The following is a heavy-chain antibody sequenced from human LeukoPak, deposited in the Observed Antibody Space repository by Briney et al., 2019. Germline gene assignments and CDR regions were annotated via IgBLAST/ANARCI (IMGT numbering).Heavy chain of an antibody. CDR1: GFTFSSYA. V-gene: IGHV3-23*01. Sequence: GGSLRLSCAASGFTFSSYAMSWVRQAPGKGLEWVSAISGSGGSTYYADSVKGRFTISRDNSKNTLYLQMNSLRAEDTAVYYCAKDKGFTTGTVDSYFDYWGQGTLVTVSS. CDR2: ISGSGGST. CDR3: AKDKGFTTGTVDSYFDY. D-gene: IGHD1-1*01. J-gene: IGHJ4*02.